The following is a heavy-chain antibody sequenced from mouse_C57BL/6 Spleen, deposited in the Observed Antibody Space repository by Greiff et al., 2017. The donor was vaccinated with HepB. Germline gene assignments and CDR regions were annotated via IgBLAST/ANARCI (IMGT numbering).Heavy chain of an antibody. D-gene: IGHD1-1*01. CDR3: ARDGHITTVVGYFDY. Sequence: EVKLMESGGGLVKPGGSLKLSCAASGFTFSSYAMSWVRQTPEKRLEWVATISDGGSYTYYPDNVKGRFTISRDNAKNNLYLQMSHLKSEDTAMYYCARDGHITTVVGYFDYWGQGTTLTVSS. J-gene: IGHJ2*01. V-gene: IGHV5-4*01. CDR2: ISDGGSYT. CDR1: GFTFSSYA.